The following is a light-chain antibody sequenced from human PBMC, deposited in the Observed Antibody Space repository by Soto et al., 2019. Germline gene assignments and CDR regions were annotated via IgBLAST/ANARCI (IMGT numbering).Light chain of an antibody. J-gene: IGLJ1*01. CDR2: EVS. Sequence: QSPMTPAASVSGSPGQSNTISCTGTISDVGGYNSVSWYQQHPGKAPKLMIYEVSNRPSGVSNRFSGSKSGNTASLTISGLQAEDEFDYYCRSYRSSSTPYYVFGTGTKVTVL. CDR1: ISDVGGYNS. CDR3: RSYRSSSTPYYV. V-gene: IGLV2-14*03.